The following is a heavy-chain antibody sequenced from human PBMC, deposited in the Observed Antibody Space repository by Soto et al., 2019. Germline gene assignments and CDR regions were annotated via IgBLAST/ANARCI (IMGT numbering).Heavy chain of an antibody. CDR1: GGSISSGGYY. Sequence: SETLSLTCTVSGGSISSGGYYWSWIRQHPGKGLEWIGYIYYSGSTYYNPSLKSRVTISVDTSKNQFSLKLSSVTAADTAVYYCARDRHSAHSSSSSYLYYYGMDVWGQGTTVTVSS. CDR3: ARDRHSAHSSSSSYLYYYGMDV. CDR2: IYYSGST. D-gene: IGHD6-6*01. J-gene: IGHJ6*02. V-gene: IGHV4-31*03.